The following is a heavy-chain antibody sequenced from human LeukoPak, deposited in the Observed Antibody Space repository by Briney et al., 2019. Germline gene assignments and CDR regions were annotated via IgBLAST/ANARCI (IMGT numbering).Heavy chain of an antibody. CDR3: ARGLPYGSGSYPDY. V-gene: IGHV4-4*07. Sequence: SETLSLTCTVSGGSISSYYWSWIRQPAGKGLEWIGRIYTSGSTNYNPSLKSRVTMSVDTSKNQFSLKLSSVTAADTAVYYCARGLPYGSGSYPDYWGQGTLVTVSS. D-gene: IGHD3-10*01. CDR1: GGSISSYY. J-gene: IGHJ4*02. CDR2: IYTSGST.